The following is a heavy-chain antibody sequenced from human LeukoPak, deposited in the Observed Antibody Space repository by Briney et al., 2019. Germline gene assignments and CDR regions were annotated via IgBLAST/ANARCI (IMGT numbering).Heavy chain of an antibody. V-gene: IGHV1-2*02. Sequence: ASVKVSCKSTGYTFTGYYMHWVRQAPGQGLEGMGWINPNSGGTNYAQKFQGGVTMIRDTSISTAYLELSRLRSDDTAVYYCARAHIAAAGGIDYWGQGTLVTVSS. CDR2: INPNSGGT. CDR3: ARAHIAAAGGIDY. D-gene: IGHD6-13*01. J-gene: IGHJ4*02. CDR1: GYTFTGYY.